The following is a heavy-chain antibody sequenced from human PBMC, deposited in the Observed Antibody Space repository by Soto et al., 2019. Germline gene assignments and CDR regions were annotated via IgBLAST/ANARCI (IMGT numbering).Heavy chain of an antibody. CDR2: IYATGTT. V-gene: IGHV4-4*07. J-gene: IGHJ5*02. Sequence: PPVTLSITSPVPGAYTVCFFESWIPKYAGKGLEWIGRIYATGTTDYNPSLKSRVMMSVDTSKKQFSLKLRSVTAADTAVYYCVRDGTKTLRDWFDPWGQGIPVTVSS. CDR3: VRDGTKTLRDWFDP. D-gene: IGHD1-1*01. CDR1: GAYTVCFF.